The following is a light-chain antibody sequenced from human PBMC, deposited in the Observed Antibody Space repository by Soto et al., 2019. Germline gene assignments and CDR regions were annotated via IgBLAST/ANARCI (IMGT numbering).Light chain of an antibody. Sequence: DIQMTQSPSSLSASVRDRVTITCRASQGISNYLAWYQQKPGKVPKLLIYAASTLRSGVPSRFSGSGSGTDFNLTISSLQPEDVATYYCQKYNSAPWTFGQGTKVEIK. V-gene: IGKV1-27*01. CDR2: AAS. CDR1: QGISNY. J-gene: IGKJ1*01. CDR3: QKYNSAPWT.